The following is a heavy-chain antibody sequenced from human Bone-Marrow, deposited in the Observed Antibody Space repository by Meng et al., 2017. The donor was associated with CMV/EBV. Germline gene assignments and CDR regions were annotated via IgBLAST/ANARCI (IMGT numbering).Heavy chain of an antibody. V-gene: IGHV3-21*01. CDR2: ISTSSRYI. D-gene: IGHD4-17*01. J-gene: IGHJ6*02. CDR3: AKDGFAGDPRYYGMDV. CDR1: GFTVSSNY. Sequence: GGSLRLSCAASGFTVSSNYMSWVRQAPGKGLEWVTSISTSSRYIYYADSLRGRFTVSRDNSKNTLYLQMNSLRAEDTAVYYCAKDGFAGDPRYYGMDVWGQGTTVTVSS.